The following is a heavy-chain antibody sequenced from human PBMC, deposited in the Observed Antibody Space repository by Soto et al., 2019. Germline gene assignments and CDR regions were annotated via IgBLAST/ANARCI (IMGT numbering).Heavy chain of an antibody. Sequence: PSETLSLTCAVSGGSISSGGYSWSWIRQPPGKGLEWIGYIYHSGSTYYNPSLKSRVTISVDTSKNQFSLKLSSVTAADTAVYYCAREGWFGEPPNLFIDPWGQGTLVTVSS. CDR1: GGSISSGGYS. V-gene: IGHV4-30-2*01. CDR2: IYHSGST. CDR3: AREGWFGEPPNLFIDP. J-gene: IGHJ5*02. D-gene: IGHD3-10*01.